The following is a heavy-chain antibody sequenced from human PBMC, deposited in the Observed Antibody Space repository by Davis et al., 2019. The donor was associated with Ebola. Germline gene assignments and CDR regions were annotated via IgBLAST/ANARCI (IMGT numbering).Heavy chain of an antibody. V-gene: IGHV1-69*10. Sequence: SVQVSCKASGGTFSSYAISWVRQAPGQGLEWMGGIIPILGIANYAQKFQGRVTITAAESTSTAYMELSSLRSEDTAVYYCAVGPYYYDSSGYYDFDYWGQGTLVTVSS. J-gene: IGHJ4*02. CDR2: IIPILGIA. CDR1: GGTFSSYA. CDR3: AVGPYYYDSSGYYDFDY. D-gene: IGHD3-22*01.